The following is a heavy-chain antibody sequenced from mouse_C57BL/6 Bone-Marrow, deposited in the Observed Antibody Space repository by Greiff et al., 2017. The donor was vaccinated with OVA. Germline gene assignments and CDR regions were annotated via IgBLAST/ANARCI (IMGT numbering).Heavy chain of an antibody. CDR2: INPSTSGT. V-gene: IGHV1-42*01. J-gene: IGHJ1*03. CDR1: GYSFTGYY. Sequence: EVQRVESGPELVKPGASVKISCKASGYSFTGYYMNWVKQSPEKSLEWIGEINPSTSGTTYNQKFKAKATLTVDKSSSTAYMQLKSLTSEDSAVYYCARPYDGYLWYFDVWGTGTTVTVSS. CDR3: ARPYDGYLWYFDV. D-gene: IGHD2-3*01.